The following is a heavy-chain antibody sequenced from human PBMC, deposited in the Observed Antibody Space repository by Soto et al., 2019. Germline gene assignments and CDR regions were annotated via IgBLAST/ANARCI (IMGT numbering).Heavy chain of an antibody. CDR2: INHSGST. J-gene: IGHJ6*02. CDR3: ARGLGTHKYYYGMDV. CDR1: GGSFSGYY. V-gene: IGHV4-34*01. D-gene: IGHD1-1*01. Sequence: PSETLSLTCAVYGGSFSGYYWSWIRQPPGKGLEWIGEINHSGSTNYNPSLKSRVTISVDTSKNQFSLKLSSVTAADTAVYCCARGLGTHKYYYGMDVWGQGTTVTVSS.